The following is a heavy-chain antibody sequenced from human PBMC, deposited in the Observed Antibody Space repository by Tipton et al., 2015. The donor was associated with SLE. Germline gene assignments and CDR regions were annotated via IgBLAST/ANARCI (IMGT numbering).Heavy chain of an antibody. CDR3: ARVGFLESLTKIDWFFDL. Sequence: LRLSCTVSGGSSNTYFWNWIRQPPGKGLEWIGRVYTSGFADYSAPLNSRVTISIDTSSNQFFLRLHSVTAADTAVYYCARVGFLESLTKIDWFFDLWGPGTLVTVSS. D-gene: IGHD3-3*01. CDR2: VYTSGFA. J-gene: IGHJ2*01. CDR1: GGSSNTYF. V-gene: IGHV4-4*08.